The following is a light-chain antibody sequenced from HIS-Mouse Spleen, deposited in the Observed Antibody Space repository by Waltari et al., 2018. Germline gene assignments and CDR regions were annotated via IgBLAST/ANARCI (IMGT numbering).Light chain of an antibody. CDR2: DVS. CDR3: SSYTSSSTWV. J-gene: IGLJ3*02. V-gene: IGLV2-14*03. Sequence: QSALTQPASVSGSPGQSITISCTGTCSDVGGYNYVSWYQQHPGKAPKLMIYDVSNRPSGVSSRFAGSKSGNMASLTISGLQAEDEADYYCSSYTSSSTWVFGGGTKLTVL. CDR1: CSDVGGYNY.